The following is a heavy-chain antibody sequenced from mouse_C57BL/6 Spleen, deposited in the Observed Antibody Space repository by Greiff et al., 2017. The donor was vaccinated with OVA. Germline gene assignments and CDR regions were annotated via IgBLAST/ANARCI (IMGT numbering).Heavy chain of an antibody. V-gene: IGHV1-55*01. Sequence: QVQLQQPGAELVKPGASVKMSCKASGYTFTSYWITWVKQRPGQGLEWIGDIYPGSGSTNYNEKFKSKATLTVDTSSSTAYMQLSSLTSEDSAVYYCARSGYYSNYEDWYFDVWGTGTTVTVSS. D-gene: IGHD2-5*01. CDR2: IYPGSGST. CDR1: GYTFTSYW. CDR3: ARSGYYSNYEDWYFDV. J-gene: IGHJ1*03.